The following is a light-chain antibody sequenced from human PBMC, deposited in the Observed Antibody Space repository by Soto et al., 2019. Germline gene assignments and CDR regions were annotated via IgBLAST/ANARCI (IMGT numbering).Light chain of an antibody. CDR2: EAN. CDR3: CSYASRDTCV. Sequence: QSVLTQPASVSGSPGQSITISCTGTSSDVGSYNLVSWYQQHPGKAPKLIIYEANKRPSGISNRFSGSESGNTASLTISGLQPEDEADYYCCSYASRDTCVFGTGTKVTVL. J-gene: IGLJ1*01. CDR1: SSDVGSYNL. V-gene: IGLV2-23*01.